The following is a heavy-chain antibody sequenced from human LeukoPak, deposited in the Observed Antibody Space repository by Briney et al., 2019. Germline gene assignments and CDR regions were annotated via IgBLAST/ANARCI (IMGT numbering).Heavy chain of an antibody. CDR3: ARWRYCSGGSCYRRVENWFDP. CDR1: GYTFTGYY. D-gene: IGHD2-15*01. V-gene: IGHV1-2*02. Sequence: GASVKVSCKASGYTFTGYYMHWVRQAPGQGLEWMGWINPNSGGTNYAQKFQGRVTMTRDTSISTAYMELSRLRSDDTAVYYCARWRYCSGGSCYRRVENWFDPWGQGTLVTVSS. J-gene: IGHJ5*02. CDR2: INPNSGGT.